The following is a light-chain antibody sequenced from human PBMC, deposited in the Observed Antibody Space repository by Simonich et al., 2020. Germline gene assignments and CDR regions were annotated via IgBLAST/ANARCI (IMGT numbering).Light chain of an antibody. CDR3: QAWDSSTVV. CDR1: KLGDKY. J-gene: IGLJ2*01. V-gene: IGLV3-1*01. Sequence: SYELTQPPSVSVSPGQTARITCSGDKLGDKYACWYQQKPGQSPVLVIYQDSKRPEGIPARFSGSNSGNPATLTISGTQAMDEADYYCQAWDSSTVVFGGGTKLTVL. CDR2: QDS.